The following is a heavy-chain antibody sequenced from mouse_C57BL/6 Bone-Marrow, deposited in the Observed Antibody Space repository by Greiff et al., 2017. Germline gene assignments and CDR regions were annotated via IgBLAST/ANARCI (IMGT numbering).Heavy chain of an antibody. CDR3: TRSRLWSYAMDY. CDR2: IDPETGGA. Sequence: QVQLQQSGAELVRPGASVTLSCKASGYTFTDYEMHWVKQTPVHGLAWIGAIDPETGGAAYNQKFKGKAILTADKSSSTAYMELRSLTSEDSAVYFCTRSRLWSYAMDYWGQGTSVTVSS. CDR1: GYTFTDYE. V-gene: IGHV1-15*01. J-gene: IGHJ4*01. D-gene: IGHD1-1*02.